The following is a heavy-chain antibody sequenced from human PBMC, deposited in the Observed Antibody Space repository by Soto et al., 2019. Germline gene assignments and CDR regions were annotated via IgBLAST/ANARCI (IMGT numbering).Heavy chain of an antibody. V-gene: IGHV1-2*02. Sequence: ASVKVSCKASGYTFTGYYMHWVRQAPGQGLEWMGWINPNSGGTNYAQKFQGRVTMTRDTSISTAYMELSSLRSDDTAVYYCARGGYDFWSGPYYYGMDVWGQGTTVTVSS. CDR1: GYTFTGYY. CDR3: ARGGYDFWSGPYYYGMDV. J-gene: IGHJ6*02. D-gene: IGHD3-3*01. CDR2: INPNSGGT.